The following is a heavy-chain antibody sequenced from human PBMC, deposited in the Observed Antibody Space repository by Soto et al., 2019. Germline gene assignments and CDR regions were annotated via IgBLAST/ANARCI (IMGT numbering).Heavy chain of an antibody. Sequence: GGSLRLSCAASGFTFSSYGMHWVRQAPGKGLEWVAVISYDGSNKYYADSVKGRFTISRDNSKNTLYLQMNSLRAEDTAVYYCAKRQWLEDFYGMDVWGQGTTVTVSS. CDR2: ISYDGSNK. J-gene: IGHJ6*02. CDR1: GFTFSSYG. CDR3: AKRQWLEDFYGMDV. V-gene: IGHV3-30*18. D-gene: IGHD6-19*01.